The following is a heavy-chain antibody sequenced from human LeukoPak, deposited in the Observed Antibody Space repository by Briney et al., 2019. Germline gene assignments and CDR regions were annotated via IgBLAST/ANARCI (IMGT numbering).Heavy chain of an antibody. CDR3: ARDLVLGGAFDI. J-gene: IGHJ3*02. CDR2: INHSGST. V-gene: IGHV4-34*01. Sequence: SETLSLTCAVYGGSFSGYYWSWIRQPPGKGLEWIGEINHSGSTNYNPSLKSRVTISVDTSKNQFSLKLSSVTAADTAVYYCARDLVLGGAFDIWGQGTMVTVSS. D-gene: IGHD4-23*01. CDR1: GGSFSGYY.